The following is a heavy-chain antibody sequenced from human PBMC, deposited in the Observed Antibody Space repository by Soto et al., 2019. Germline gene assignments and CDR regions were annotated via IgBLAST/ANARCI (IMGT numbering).Heavy chain of an antibody. CDR3: ARARQYYDSSGYRGVVDY. CDR2: ISAYNGNT. V-gene: IGHV1-18*01. Sequence: QVQLVQSGAEVKKPGASVKVSCKASGYTFTSYGISWVRQAPGQGLERMGWISAYNGNTNYAQKLQGRVTMTTDTSTSTAYMELRSLRSDDTAVYYCARARQYYDSSGYRGVVDYWGQGTLVTVSS. CDR1: GYTFTSYG. D-gene: IGHD3-22*01. J-gene: IGHJ4*02.